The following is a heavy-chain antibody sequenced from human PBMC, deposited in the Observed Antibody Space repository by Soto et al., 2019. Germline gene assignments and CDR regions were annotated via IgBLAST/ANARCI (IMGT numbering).Heavy chain of an antibody. J-gene: IGHJ6*02. Sequence: XGSLGLSCAASGFTFSSYAMSGVRQAPGKGLEWVSAISGSGGSTYYADSVKGRFTISRDNSKNTLYLQMNSLRAEDTAVYYCAKGEVAGTGWAGFVTRRRDYYYGMDVWGQGTTVTVSS. CDR1: GFTFSSYA. V-gene: IGHV3-23*01. CDR2: ISGSGGST. D-gene: IGHD6-19*01. CDR3: AKGEVAGTGWAGFVTRRRDYYYGMDV.